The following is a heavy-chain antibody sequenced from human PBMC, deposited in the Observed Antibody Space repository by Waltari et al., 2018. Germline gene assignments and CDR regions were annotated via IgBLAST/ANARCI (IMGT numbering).Heavy chain of an antibody. CDR1: GGSVSGYY. CDR2: INHSGRT. D-gene: IGHD6-6*01. V-gene: IGHV4-34*01. J-gene: IGHJ5*02. CDR3: ARHAWGSSWGGGWFDP. Sequence: QVQLQQWGAGLLKPSETLSRTCAVYGGSVSGYYWSWIRQPPGKGREWIGEINHSGRTNCNPSLKSRVTISVDTSKNQFSLKLSSVTAADTAVYYCARHAWGSSWGGGWFDPLGQGTLVTVSS.